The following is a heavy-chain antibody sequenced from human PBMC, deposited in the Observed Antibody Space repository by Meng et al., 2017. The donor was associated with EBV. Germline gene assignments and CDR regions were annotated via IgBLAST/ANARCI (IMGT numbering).Heavy chain of an antibody. J-gene: IGHJ5*02. CDR2: INHSGST. Sequence: QVQLQQWGAGLLKPSETLSLTCAVYGGSFSGYYWSWIRQPPGKGLEWIGEINHSGSTNYNPSLKSRVTISVDTSKNQFSLKLSSVTAADTAVYYCARGGGNRGGIVGATYRLNWFDPWGQGTLRNVSS. V-gene: IGHV4-34*01. CDR1: GGSFSGYY. D-gene: IGHD1-26*01. CDR3: ARGGGNRGGIVGATYRLNWFDP.